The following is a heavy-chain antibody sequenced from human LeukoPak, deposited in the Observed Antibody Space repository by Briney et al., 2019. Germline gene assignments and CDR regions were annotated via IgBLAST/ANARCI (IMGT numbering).Heavy chain of an antibody. CDR3: TTPPPLSIAVAGTYY. CDR1: GFTFSNAW. J-gene: IGHJ4*02. CDR2: IKSKTDGGTT. Sequence: GGSLRLSCAASGFTFSNAWMSWVRQAPGKGLEWVGRIKSKTDGGTTDYAAPVKGRFTISRDDSKNTLYLQMNSLKTEDTAVYYCTTPPPLSIAVAGTYYWGQGTLITVSS. V-gene: IGHV3-15*01. D-gene: IGHD6-19*01.